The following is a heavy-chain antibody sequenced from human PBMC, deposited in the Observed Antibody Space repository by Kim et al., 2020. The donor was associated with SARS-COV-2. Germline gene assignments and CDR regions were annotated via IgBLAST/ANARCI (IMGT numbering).Heavy chain of an antibody. CDR3: AAYYGSGPMDV. CDR1: GFTFNTYS. D-gene: IGHD3-10*01. J-gene: IGHJ6*02. V-gene: IGHV3-21*01. CDR2: ISSSSGYI. Sequence: GGSLRLSCAASGFTFNTYSMNWVRQAPGKGLEWVSSISSSSGYIFYADSVKGRFTISRDNAKNSLYLQMNSLRAEDTAVYYCAAYYGSGPMDVWGQGTTV.